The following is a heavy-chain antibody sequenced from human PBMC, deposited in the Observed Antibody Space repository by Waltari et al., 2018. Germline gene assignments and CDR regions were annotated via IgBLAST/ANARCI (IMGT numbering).Heavy chain of an antibody. J-gene: IGHJ4*02. CDR2: IIPIFGTA. D-gene: IGHD3-22*01. V-gene: IGHV1-69*01. CDR3: ARAIPQYYYDSSGYYFDY. CDR1: GGTFSSYA. Sequence: QVQLVQSGAEVKKPGSSVKVSCKASGGTFSSYATSWVRRAPGQGLEWMGGIIPIFGTANYAQKFQGRVTITADESTSTAYMELSSLRSEDTAVYYCARAIPQYYYDSSGYYFDYWGQGTLVTVSS.